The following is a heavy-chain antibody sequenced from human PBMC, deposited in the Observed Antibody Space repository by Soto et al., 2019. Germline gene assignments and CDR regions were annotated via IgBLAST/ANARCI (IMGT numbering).Heavy chain of an antibody. D-gene: IGHD6-19*01. CDR2: TYYNGDT. Sequence: SETLSLTXTVSDDSFRGAEYYWSWIRQPLGKGPEWIGYTYYNGDTKYNPALRSRVTMSEDTSKNQFSLRLPSVTAADTAVYFCARGPAYIDGWRTFDLWGRGILVTVSS. CDR3: ARGPAYIDGWRTFDL. CDR1: DDSFRGAEYY. V-gene: IGHV4-61*08. J-gene: IGHJ4*02.